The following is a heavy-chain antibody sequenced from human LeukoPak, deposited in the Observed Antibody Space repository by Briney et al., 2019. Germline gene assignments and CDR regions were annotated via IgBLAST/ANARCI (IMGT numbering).Heavy chain of an antibody. J-gene: IGHJ4*02. V-gene: IGHV4-34*01. CDR3: ARTLYYGSGSPFDS. CDR2: INHSGST. CDR1: GGSFSGYY. Sequence: SETLSLTCAVYGGSFSGYYWSWIRQPPGKGLEWIGEINHSGSTNYNPSLKSRVTISVDTSKNQFSLKWTSMTAADTAVYYCARTLYYGSGSPFDSWGQGTLVTVSS. D-gene: IGHD3-10*01.